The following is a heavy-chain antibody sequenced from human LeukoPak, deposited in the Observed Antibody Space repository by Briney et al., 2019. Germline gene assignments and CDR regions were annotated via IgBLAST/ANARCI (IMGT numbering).Heavy chain of an antibody. CDR2: IYSGGST. CDR1: GFTVSSNY. D-gene: IGHD3-10*01. J-gene: IGHJ5*02. V-gene: IGHV3-53*01. CDR3: ARDMGTYYYGSGSYYGWFDP. Sequence: PGGSLRLSCAASGFTVSSNYMSWVRQAPGKGLEWVSVIYSGGSTYYADSVKGRFTISRDNSKNTLYLQMNSLRAEDTAVYYCARDMGTYYYGSGSYYGWFDPWGQGTLVTVSS.